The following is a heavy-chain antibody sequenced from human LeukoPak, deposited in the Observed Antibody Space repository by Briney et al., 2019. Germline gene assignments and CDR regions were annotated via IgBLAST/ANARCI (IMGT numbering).Heavy chain of an antibody. J-gene: IGHJ5*02. V-gene: IGHV4-59*01. Sequence: SETLSLTCTVSGGSISSYYWSWIRQPPGKGLEWIGYIYYSGSTNYNPSLKSRVTISLDTSKNQFSLKLNSVTAADTAVYYCARNLGYCTGTSCYHRFDPWGQGTLVTVSS. D-gene: IGHD2-2*01. CDR1: GGSISSYY. CDR2: IYYSGST. CDR3: ARNLGYCTGTSCYHRFDP.